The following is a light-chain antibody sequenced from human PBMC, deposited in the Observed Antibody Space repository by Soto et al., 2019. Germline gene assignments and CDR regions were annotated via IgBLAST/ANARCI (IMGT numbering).Light chain of an antibody. J-gene: IGKJ4*01. Sequence: DIQINQSLPALSASVGDGVTITCQASQDIGNFLSGYQQRPGKVPKLLIFDASNLETGVPSRFSGSGSGTEFTFTISSLQPEDIATYYCQQYDNRPLTFGGGTKVDIK. CDR3: QQYDNRPLT. CDR2: DAS. V-gene: IGKV1-33*01. CDR1: QDIGNF.